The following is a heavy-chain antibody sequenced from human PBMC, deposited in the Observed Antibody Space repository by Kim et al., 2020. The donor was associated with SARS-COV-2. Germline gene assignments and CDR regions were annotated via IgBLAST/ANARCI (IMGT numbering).Heavy chain of an antibody. Sequence: GGSLRLSCAASGFTFSSYAMHWVRQAPGKGLEWVAVISYDGSNKYYADSVKGRFTISRDNSKNTLYLQMNSLRAEDTAVYYCARGTYYYGSGSYSFDYGMDVWGQGTTVTVSS. CDR1: GFTFSSYA. V-gene: IGHV3-30*04. CDR3: ARGTYYYGSGSYSFDYGMDV. CDR2: ISYDGSNK. D-gene: IGHD3-10*01. J-gene: IGHJ6*02.